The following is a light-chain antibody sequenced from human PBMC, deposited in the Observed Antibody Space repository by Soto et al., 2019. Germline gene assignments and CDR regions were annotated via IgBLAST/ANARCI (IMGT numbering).Light chain of an antibody. Sequence: DIQMTQSPSFLSASVGDRVTITCRASQSISSYLNWYQQKPGKAPKLLIYAASSLQSGVPSRFSGSGSGTDFTLTISSLQSEDFAVYYCQQYNNWPRTFGQGTKVDIK. V-gene: IGKV1-39*02. CDR2: AAS. J-gene: IGKJ1*01. CDR3: QQYNNWPRT. CDR1: QSISSY.